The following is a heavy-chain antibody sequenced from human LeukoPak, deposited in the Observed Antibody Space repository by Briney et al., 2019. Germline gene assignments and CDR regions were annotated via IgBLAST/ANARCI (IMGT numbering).Heavy chain of an antibody. Sequence: NPSETLSLTCTVSGGSISGHYWSWIRQPPGKGLEWIGHIYYTGVMNYDPSLKSRVTMLVDTSKNQFSLKVTSVTAADTAVYYCARLTRLAPVGTTYYHSLDVWGQGSTVTVSS. D-gene: IGHD2-2*01. CDR1: GGSISGHY. J-gene: IGHJ6*02. CDR3: ARLTRLAPVGTTYYHSLDV. CDR2: IYYTGVM. V-gene: IGHV4-59*08.